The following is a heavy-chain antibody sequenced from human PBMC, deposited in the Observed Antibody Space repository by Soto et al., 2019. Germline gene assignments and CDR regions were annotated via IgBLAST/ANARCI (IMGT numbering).Heavy chain of an antibody. J-gene: IGHJ4*02. Sequence: QITLKESGPTLVKPTQTLTLTCTFSGFSLSTSGVGVGWIRQPPGKALEWLALIYWDDDKRNSPSLKSRLIITKDTTKNQVVLKMTNMDPVDTATYYCAHTPTVTGGFDYWGQGTLVTVSS. CDR3: AHTPTVTGGFDY. CDR1: GFSLSTSGVG. V-gene: IGHV2-5*02. D-gene: IGHD4-17*01. CDR2: IYWDDDK.